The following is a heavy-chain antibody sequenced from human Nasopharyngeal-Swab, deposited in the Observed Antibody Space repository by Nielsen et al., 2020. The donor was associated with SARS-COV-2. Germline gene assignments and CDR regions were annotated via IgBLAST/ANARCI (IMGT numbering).Heavy chain of an antibody. CDR2: ISSSSSYI. Sequence: GESLKISCAASGFTFSSYSMNWVRQAPGKGLEWVSSISSSSSYIYYADSVKGRFTTSRDNAKNSLYLQMNSLRAEDTAVYYCARVPYSGSRGVGYWGQGTLVTVSS. CDR3: ARVPYSGSRGVGY. D-gene: IGHD1-26*01. CDR1: GFTFSSYS. J-gene: IGHJ4*02. V-gene: IGHV3-21*01.